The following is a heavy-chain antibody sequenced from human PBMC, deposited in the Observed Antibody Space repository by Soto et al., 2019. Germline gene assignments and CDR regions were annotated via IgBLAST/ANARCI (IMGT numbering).Heavy chain of an antibody. J-gene: IGHJ5*02. CDR1: GGSISSGGYS. V-gene: IGHV4-30-2*01. Sequence: SETLSLTGAVSGGSISSGGYSWSWIRQPPGKGLEWIGYIYHSGSTYYNPSLKSRVTISVDRSKNQFSLKLSSVTAADTAVYYCARVPGPWGQGTLVTVSS. CDR2: IYHSGST. CDR3: ARVPGP.